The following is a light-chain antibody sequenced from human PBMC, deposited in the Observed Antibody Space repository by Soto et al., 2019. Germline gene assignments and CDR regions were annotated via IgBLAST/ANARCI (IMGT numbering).Light chain of an antibody. CDR2: GAS. CDR3: QHYNNWPPWT. V-gene: IGKV3-15*01. J-gene: IGKJ1*01. CDR1: QSVSSN. Sequence: EIVMTQSPATLSVSPGERATLSCRASQSVSSNFAWYQQKPGQPPRLLIYGASTSASGIPGRFSGSGSGTEFTLTISSRQSEDFAIYYCQHYNNWPPWTFGQGTKVEIK.